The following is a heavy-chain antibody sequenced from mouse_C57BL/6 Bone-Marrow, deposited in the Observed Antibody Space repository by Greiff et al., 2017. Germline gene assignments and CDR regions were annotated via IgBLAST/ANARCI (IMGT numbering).Heavy chain of an antibody. J-gene: IGHJ2*01. CDR3: ARDYGSRLDY. CDR2: IYPRDGGT. CDR1: GFTFTSDD. V-gene: IGHV1-85*01. D-gene: IGHD1-1*01. Sequence: VQLQQSGPELVKPGASVKLSCTASGFTFTSDDINWVKQRPGQGLEWIGWIYPRDGGTEYNEKFKGKATLTVDTPSSTASMELPSLTSEDTAVYFCARDYGSRLDYGSQGTAHTVSS.